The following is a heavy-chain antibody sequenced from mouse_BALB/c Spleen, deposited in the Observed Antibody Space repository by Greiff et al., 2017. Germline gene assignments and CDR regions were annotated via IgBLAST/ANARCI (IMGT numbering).Heavy chain of an antibody. J-gene: IGHJ4*01. D-gene: IGHD4-1*01. V-gene: IGHV2-9*02. CDR1: GFSLTSYG. CDR3: ARDWDGFGYAMDD. Sequence: VKLEESGPGLVAPSQSLSITCTVSGFSLTSYGVHWVRQPPGKGLEWLGVIWAGGSTNYNSALMSRLSISKDNSKSQVYLKMSSLQTDDTAMYYCARDWDGFGYAMDDWGEGTSVTVSS. CDR2: IWAGGST.